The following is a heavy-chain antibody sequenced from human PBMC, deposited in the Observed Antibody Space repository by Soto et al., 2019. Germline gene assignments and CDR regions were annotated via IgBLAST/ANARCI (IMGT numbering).Heavy chain of an antibody. V-gene: IGHV3-23*01. CDR3: AKDQDARSRYFDKIHDY. CDR1: GFTFSSYA. J-gene: IGHJ4*02. D-gene: IGHD3-9*01. Sequence: GESLRLSCAASGFTFSSYAMSWVRQAPGKGLEWVSAISGSGGSTYYADSVKGRFTISRDNSKNTLYLQMNSLRAEDTAVYYCAKDQDARSRYFDKIHDYWGQGTLVTVSS. CDR2: ISGSGGST.